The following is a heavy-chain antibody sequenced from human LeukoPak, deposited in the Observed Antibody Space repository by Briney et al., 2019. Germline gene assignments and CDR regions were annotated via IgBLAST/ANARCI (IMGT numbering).Heavy chain of an antibody. CDR2: IWFDGSNK. V-gene: IGHV3-33*06. Sequence: GGSLRLSCTASGFTFSSYGMHWVRQAPGKGLEWVAVIWFDGSNKYYADSVKGRFTISRDNSKNTLFMRMNSLRDEDTALYYCAKYVGQSGSNYYGLDVWGQGTAVTVSS. J-gene: IGHJ6*02. CDR3: AKYVGQSGSNYYGLDV. D-gene: IGHD1-26*01. CDR1: GFTFSSYG.